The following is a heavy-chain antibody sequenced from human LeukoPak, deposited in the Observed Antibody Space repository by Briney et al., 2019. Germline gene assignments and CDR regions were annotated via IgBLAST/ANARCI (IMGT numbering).Heavy chain of an antibody. CDR1: DGSINNYY. CDR2: VYYSGTI. D-gene: IGHD5-12*01. Sequence: SETLSLTCTVSDGSINNYYWNWLRQPPGKGLEWVGYVYYSGTINYNPSLKSRVTISVDTSKTHFSLKLNSVTAADTAVYYCARRRKVAATGDAFDVWGQGTVVTVSS. J-gene: IGHJ3*01. V-gene: IGHV4-59*08. CDR3: ARRRKVAATGDAFDV.